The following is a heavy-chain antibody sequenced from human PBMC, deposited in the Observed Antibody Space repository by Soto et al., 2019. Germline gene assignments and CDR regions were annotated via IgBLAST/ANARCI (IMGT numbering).Heavy chain of an antibody. J-gene: IGHJ6*03. CDR1: GDSVSSNSAA. V-gene: IGHV6-1*01. CDR2: TYYRSKWYN. Sequence: SQTLSLTCAISGDSVSSNSAAWNWIRQSPSRGLEWLGRTYYRSKWYNDYAVSVKSRITINPDTSKNQFSLQLNSVTPEDTAVYYCARANWGYGIYHYYYYMDVWGKGTTVTVSS. CDR3: ARANWGYGIYHYYYYMDV. D-gene: IGHD7-27*01.